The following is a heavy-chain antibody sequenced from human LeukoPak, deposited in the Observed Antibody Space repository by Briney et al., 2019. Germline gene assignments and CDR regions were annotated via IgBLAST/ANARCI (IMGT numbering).Heavy chain of an antibody. V-gene: IGHV3-7*01. CDR2: IKQDGSEK. Sequence: PGGSLRLSCAASGFTFSSYWMSWVRQAPGKGLEWVANIKQDGSEKYYVDSVKGRFTISRDNAKNSLYLQMYSLRAEDTAVYYCARDPYRMLATVTTGVAFDIWGQGTMVTVSS. CDR1: GFTFSSYW. D-gene: IGHD4-11*01. J-gene: IGHJ3*02. CDR3: ARDPYRMLATVTTGVAFDI.